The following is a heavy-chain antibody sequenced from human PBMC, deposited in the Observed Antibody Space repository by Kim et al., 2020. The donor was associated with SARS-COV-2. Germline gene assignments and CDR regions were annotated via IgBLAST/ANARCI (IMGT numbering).Heavy chain of an antibody. Sequence: SETLSLTCAVYGGSFSGYYWSWIRQPPGKGLEWIGEINHSGSTNYNPSLKSRVTISVDTSKNQFSLKLSSVTAADTAVYYCARGGGSRPQPLGYWGQGTLVTVSS. J-gene: IGHJ4*02. V-gene: IGHV4-34*01. D-gene: IGHD3-10*01. CDR1: GGSFSGYY. CDR3: ARGGGSRPQPLGY. CDR2: INHSGST.